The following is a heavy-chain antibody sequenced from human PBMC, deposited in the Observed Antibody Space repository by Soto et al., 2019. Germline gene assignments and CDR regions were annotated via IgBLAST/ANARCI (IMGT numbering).Heavy chain of an antibody. CDR3: GRGRSGQIVVFY. D-gene: IGHD1-26*01. CDR1: GYTFTGHY. Sequence: ASVKVSCKASGYTFTGHYIHWVRQAPEQGPEWMGEIGPETGATRYAQKFQGRVTMTRDMSITTVYMELNNLSPDDTAVYYCGRGRSGQIVVFYWGQGTPVTV. J-gene: IGHJ4*02. CDR2: IGPETGAT. V-gene: IGHV1-2*02.